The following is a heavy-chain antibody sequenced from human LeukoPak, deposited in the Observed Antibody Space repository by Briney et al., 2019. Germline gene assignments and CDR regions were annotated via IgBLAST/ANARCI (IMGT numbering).Heavy chain of an antibody. Sequence: SQTLSLTCTVSGGSISSGSYCWSWIRQPAGKGLEWIGRIYTSGSTNYNPSLKSRVTMSVDASKNQFSLKLNSVTAADTAVYYCARNSGSPTYYHMDVWGQGTTVTVSS. CDR1: GGSISSGSYC. V-gene: IGHV4-61*02. CDR3: ARNSGSPTYYHMDV. J-gene: IGHJ6*01. CDR2: IYTSGST. D-gene: IGHD1-26*01.